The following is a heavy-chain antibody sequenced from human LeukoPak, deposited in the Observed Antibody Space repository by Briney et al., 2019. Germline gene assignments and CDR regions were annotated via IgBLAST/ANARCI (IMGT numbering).Heavy chain of an antibody. D-gene: IGHD3-22*01. Sequence: GGSLRLSCAASGFTFSSYWMSWVRQAPGKGLEWVVNIKQDGSEKYYVDSVKGRFTISRDNAKNSLYLQMNGLRAEDRAVYYCARGPAGYYDSSGYPYWGQGTMVTVSS. CDR1: GFTFSSYW. CDR3: ARGPAGYYDSSGYPY. V-gene: IGHV3-7*01. J-gene: IGHJ3*01. CDR2: IKQDGSEK.